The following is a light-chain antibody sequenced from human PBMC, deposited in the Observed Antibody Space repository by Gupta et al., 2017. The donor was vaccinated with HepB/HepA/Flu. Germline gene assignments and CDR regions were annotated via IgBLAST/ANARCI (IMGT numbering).Light chain of an antibody. CDR3: QERSNWPSFT. CDR1: QSVNNY. Sequence: EIVLTQPPATLSLSPGERATLSCRASQSVNNYLAWYQQKAGRAPSLLIYDRAKRVTGITARFGGSGCGTDVTLTISSRVQEDFAVYYCQERSNWPSFTFGHGTKVDIK. J-gene: IGKJ3*01. CDR2: DRA. V-gene: IGKV3-11*01.